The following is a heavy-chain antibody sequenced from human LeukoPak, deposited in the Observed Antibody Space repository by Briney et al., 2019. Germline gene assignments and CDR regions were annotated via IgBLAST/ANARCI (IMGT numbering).Heavy chain of an antibody. CDR2: ISSSGSTI. CDR1: GSTFSDYY. V-gene: IGHV3-11*01. J-gene: IGHJ4*02. Sequence: GGSLRLSCAASGSTFSDYYMSWIRQAPGKGLEWVSYISSSGSTIYYADSVKGRFTISRDNAKNSLYLQMNSLRAEDTAVYYCARDPRGDYYDSSGYYPGGADYWGQGTLVTVSS. CDR3: ARDPRGDYYDSSGYYPGGADY. D-gene: IGHD3-22*01.